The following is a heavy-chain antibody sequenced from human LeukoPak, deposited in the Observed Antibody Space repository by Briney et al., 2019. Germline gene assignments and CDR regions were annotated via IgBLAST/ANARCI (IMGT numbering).Heavy chain of an antibody. Sequence: PGGSLRLSCAASGFTFSSYGMHWVRQAPGKGPEWVAVIWYDGSNKYYADSVKGRFTISRDNSKNTLYLQMNSLRAEDTAVYYCAREVASDAFDIWGQGTMVTVSS. D-gene: IGHD5-12*01. J-gene: IGHJ3*02. CDR3: AREVASDAFDI. CDR1: GFTFSSYG. V-gene: IGHV3-33*01. CDR2: IWYDGSNK.